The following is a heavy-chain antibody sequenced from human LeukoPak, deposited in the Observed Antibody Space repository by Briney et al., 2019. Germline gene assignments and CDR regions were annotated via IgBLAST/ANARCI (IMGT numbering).Heavy chain of an antibody. D-gene: IGHD3-10*01. CDR2: ISGGGGST. CDR1: GFSFSRYA. CDR3: AKDRGGSGSYAYFDY. Sequence: GWSLRLSCAASGFSFSRYAMSWVRPAPAKGLEGVSAISGGGGSTYYADSVKGRFTISRDNSKNTLYLQMNSLRAEDTAVYYCAKDRGGSGSYAYFDYWGQGTLVTVSS. V-gene: IGHV3-23*01. J-gene: IGHJ4*02.